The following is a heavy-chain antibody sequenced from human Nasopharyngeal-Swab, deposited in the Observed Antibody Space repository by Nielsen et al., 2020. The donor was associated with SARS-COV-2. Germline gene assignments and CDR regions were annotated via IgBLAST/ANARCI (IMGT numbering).Heavy chain of an antibody. D-gene: IGHD3-10*01. J-gene: IGHJ3*02. CDR1: GFTFSSYD. Sequence: GESLKISCAASGFTFSSYDMHWVRQATGKGLEWVSAIGTAGDTYYPGSVKGRFTISRENAKNPLYLQMNSLRAGDTAVYYCARANLGYYYGSGSYAFDIWGQGTMVTVSS. V-gene: IGHV3-13*01. CDR2: IGTAGDT. CDR3: ARANLGYYYGSGSYAFDI.